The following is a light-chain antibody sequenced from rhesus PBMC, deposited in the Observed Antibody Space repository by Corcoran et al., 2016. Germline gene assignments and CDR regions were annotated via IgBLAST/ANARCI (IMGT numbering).Light chain of an antibody. V-gene: IGKV1-22*01. CDR1: QRVMNW. J-gene: IGKJ4*01. CDR2: RAS. Sequence: DIQMTQSPSSLSASVGDTVTISCRASQRVMNWLAWYQQKPGKAPKLLIYRASQLQSGVPSRFSGGGSRTDFTLTISSLQSEDFATYFCQQYIRGPLTFGGGTKVDLK. CDR3: QQYIRGPLT.